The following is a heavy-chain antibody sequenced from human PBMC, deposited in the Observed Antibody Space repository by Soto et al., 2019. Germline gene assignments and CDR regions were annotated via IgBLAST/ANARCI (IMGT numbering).Heavy chain of an antibody. V-gene: IGHV3-74*03. CDR2: IHSDGSST. CDR3: ARGDRGAFDM. J-gene: IGHJ3*02. D-gene: IGHD1-26*01. CDR1: GFTFSYYW. Sequence: EVQLVESGGGLVQPGESLRLSCAASGFTFSYYWMHWVRQAPGKGLVWVSRIHSDGSSTTYADSVKGRFTISRDNARNTVDLQMNSLRVEDTAVYYCARGDRGAFDMWGQGTVVTVSS.